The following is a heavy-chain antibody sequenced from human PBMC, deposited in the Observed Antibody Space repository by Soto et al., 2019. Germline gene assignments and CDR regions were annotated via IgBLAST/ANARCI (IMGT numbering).Heavy chain of an antibody. CDR3: ARDIVVVPAVIPVRLRLYYNYGMDV. CDR2: ISAYNGNT. D-gene: IGHD2-2*02. V-gene: IGHV1-18*04. J-gene: IGHJ6*02. CDR1: GYTFTSYG. Sequence: QVQLVQSGAEVKKPGASVKVSCKASGYTFTSYGISWVRQAPGQGLEWMGWISAYNGNTNYAQKLQGRVTMTTDTSTSTAYMELRSLRSDDTAVYYCARDIVVVPAVIPVRLRLYYNYGMDVWGQGTTVTVSS.